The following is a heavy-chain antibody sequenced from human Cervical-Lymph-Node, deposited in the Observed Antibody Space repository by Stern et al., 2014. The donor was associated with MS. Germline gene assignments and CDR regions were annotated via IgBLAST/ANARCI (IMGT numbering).Heavy chain of an antibody. V-gene: IGHV3-53*01. Sequence: EMQLVESGGGLIQPGGSLRLSCAASGFTVSSNYMSLVRQAPGKGLAWVSVIYSGGSTYYADSVKGRFTISRDNSKNTLYLQMNSLRAEDTAVYYCASMVRGDWFDPWGQGTLVTVSS. CDR2: IYSGGST. J-gene: IGHJ5*02. CDR1: GFTVSSNY. CDR3: ASMVRGDWFDP. D-gene: IGHD3-10*01.